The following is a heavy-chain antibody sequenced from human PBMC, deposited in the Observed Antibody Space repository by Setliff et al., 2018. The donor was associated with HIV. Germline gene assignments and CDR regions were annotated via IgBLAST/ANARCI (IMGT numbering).Heavy chain of an antibody. CDR3: ARGNNDLESFDY. D-gene: IGHD3-3*01. Sequence: KTSETLSLTCTVSGGSVSSGSYYWSWIRQPAGKALEWIGRIYTSGSTTFNPSLKSRVRMSVDTSKNQFSLKLTSVTASDTAVYYCARGNNDLESFDYRGQGALVTVSS. V-gene: IGHV4-61*02. J-gene: IGHJ4*02. CDR1: GGSVSSGSYY. CDR2: IYTSGST.